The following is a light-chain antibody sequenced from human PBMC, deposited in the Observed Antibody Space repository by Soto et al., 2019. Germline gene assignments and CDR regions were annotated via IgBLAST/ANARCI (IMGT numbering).Light chain of an antibody. CDR3: GAWESSLNPYV. J-gene: IGLJ1*01. CDR2: DNN. CDR1: SFNIGNNY. Sequence: QSVLTQPPSVSGSPGQSVTISCSGSSFNIGNNYVSWYQQLPGTAPKLLIYDNNKRPSGIPDRFSGSKSGTSATLAITGLQTADEADYYCGAWESSLNPYVFGTGTKVTVL. V-gene: IGLV1-51*01.